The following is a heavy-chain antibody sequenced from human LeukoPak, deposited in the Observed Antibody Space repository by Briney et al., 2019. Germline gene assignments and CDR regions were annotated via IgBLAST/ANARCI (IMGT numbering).Heavy chain of an antibody. Sequence: GASVKVSCKASGYTFTSYGISWVRQAPGQGLEWMGWISAYNGNTNYAQKLQGRVTMTTDTSTSTAYMELRSLRSDDTAVYYCARPGSSGDFWSGSDVLNYYYYYGMDVWGQGTTVTVSS. CDR1: GYTFTSYG. D-gene: IGHD3-3*01. V-gene: IGHV1-18*01. CDR3: ARPGSSGDFWSGSDVLNYYYYYGMDV. CDR2: ISAYNGNT. J-gene: IGHJ6*02.